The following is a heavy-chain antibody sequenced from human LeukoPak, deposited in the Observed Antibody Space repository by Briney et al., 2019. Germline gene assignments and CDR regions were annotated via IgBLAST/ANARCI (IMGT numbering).Heavy chain of an antibody. Sequence: SVKVSCKASGCTFSSYAISWVRQAPGRGLEWMGRIIPILGIANYAQKFQGRVTITADKSTSTAYMALSSLRSEDTAVYYCATSNSGYDLVSVGYWGQETLVTVSS. V-gene: IGHV1-69*04. CDR3: ATSNSGYDLVSVGY. CDR2: IIPILGIA. J-gene: IGHJ4*02. CDR1: GCTFSSYA. D-gene: IGHD5-12*01.